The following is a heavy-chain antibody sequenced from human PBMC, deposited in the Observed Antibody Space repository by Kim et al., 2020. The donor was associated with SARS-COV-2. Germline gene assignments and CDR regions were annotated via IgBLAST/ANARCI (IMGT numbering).Heavy chain of an antibody. CDR1: GYSFTSYW. Sequence: GESLKISCKGSGYSFTSYWISWVRQMPGKGLEWMGRIDPSDSYTNYSPSFQGHVTISADKSISTAYLQWSSLKASDTAMYYCARRIAAAGMESGDAFDIWGQGTMVTVSS. D-gene: IGHD6-13*01. CDR3: ARRIAAAGMESGDAFDI. CDR2: IDPSDSYT. V-gene: IGHV5-10-1*01. J-gene: IGHJ3*02.